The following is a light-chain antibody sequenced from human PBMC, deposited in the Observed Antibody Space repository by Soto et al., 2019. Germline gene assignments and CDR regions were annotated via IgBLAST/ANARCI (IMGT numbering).Light chain of an antibody. CDR2: GAS. CDR1: QNVNRW. V-gene: IGKV1-5*01. J-gene: IGKJ3*01. CDR3: QQYESFSFA. Sequence: DVQMTQSPSTLSASVGDRVTITCRASQNVNRWLAWYQQKPGKAPKLLIYGASSLEDGVPSRFSGGGSGTQFTLPISSRQPDDFATYYCQQYESFSFAFGPGTKVDIK.